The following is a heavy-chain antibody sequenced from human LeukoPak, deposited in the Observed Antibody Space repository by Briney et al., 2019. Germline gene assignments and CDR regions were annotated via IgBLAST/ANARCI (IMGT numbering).Heavy chain of an antibody. CDR3: ARDGYGTTTHFDY. Sequence: PGGSLRLSCAASGFTFSSYWMHWVRQAPGKGLVWVSRINSDGSSTSYADSVKGRFTISRDNSKNTLYLQMGSLRAEDMAVYYCARDGYGTTTHFDYWGQGTLVTVSS. CDR1: GFTFSSYW. CDR2: INSDGSST. J-gene: IGHJ4*02. D-gene: IGHD4-11*01. V-gene: IGHV3-74*01.